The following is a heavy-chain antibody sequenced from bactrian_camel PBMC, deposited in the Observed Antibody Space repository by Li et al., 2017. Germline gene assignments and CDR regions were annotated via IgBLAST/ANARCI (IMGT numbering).Heavy chain of an antibody. D-gene: IGHD8*01. CDR3: AADVANTALGRGGRWARLRDVDWNY. V-gene: IGHV3S31*01. Sequence: VQLVESGGGLGQPGGSLRLSCAASGFTFSSYAMTWVRQAPGKGLEWVSAINSGGGSTYYADSVKGRFTISRDNAQNALYLQMNNLQAEDTAMYFCAADVANTALGRGGRWARLRDVDWNYWGQGTQVTVS. CDR1: GFTFSSYA. J-gene: IGHJ4*01. CDR2: INSGGGST.